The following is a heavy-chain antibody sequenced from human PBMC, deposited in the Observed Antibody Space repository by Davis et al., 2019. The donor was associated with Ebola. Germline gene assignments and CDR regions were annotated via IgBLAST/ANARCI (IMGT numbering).Heavy chain of an antibody. Sequence: PGGSLRLSCAASGFTFSSYAMSWVRQAPGKGLEWVSAISGSGGSTYYADSVKGRFTISRDNSKNTLYLQMNSLRAEDTAVYYCAKFQYCSGGSCYHYYYYYGMDVWGQGTTVTVSS. CDR3: AKFQYCSGGSCYHYYYYYGMDV. V-gene: IGHV3-23*01. D-gene: IGHD2-15*01. CDR2: ISGSGGST. CDR1: GFTFSSYA. J-gene: IGHJ6*02.